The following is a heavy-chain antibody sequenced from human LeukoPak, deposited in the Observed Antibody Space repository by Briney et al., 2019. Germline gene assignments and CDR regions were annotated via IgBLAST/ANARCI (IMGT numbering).Heavy chain of an antibody. CDR3: ARGFAASGGFYYFDY. Sequence: SETLSLTCTVSGGSIGPYYWSWIRQPAGKGLEWIGRIHTSGSTDYNPSLKSRVTLSLDTSKSQLSLRLISVTAADMALYYCARGFAASGGFYYFDYWGQGILVTVFS. CDR2: IHTSGST. CDR1: GGSIGPYY. J-gene: IGHJ4*02. D-gene: IGHD3-3*01. V-gene: IGHV4-4*07.